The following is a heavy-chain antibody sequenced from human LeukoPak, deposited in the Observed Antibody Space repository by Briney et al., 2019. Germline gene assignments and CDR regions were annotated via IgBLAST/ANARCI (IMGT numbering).Heavy chain of an antibody. V-gene: IGHV4-39*01. J-gene: IGHJ6*03. Sequence: SETLSLTCTVSGGSISSSSYYWGWIRQPPGKGLEWIGSIYYSGSTYYKQSLNSRATISVTTSNNQFSVKLSLVTAADTAVYYCATRKDSGSYVLYYYMDVWGKGTTVTISS. CDR2: IYYSGST. D-gene: IGHD1-26*01. CDR3: ATRKDSGSYVLYYYMDV. CDR1: GGSISSSSYY.